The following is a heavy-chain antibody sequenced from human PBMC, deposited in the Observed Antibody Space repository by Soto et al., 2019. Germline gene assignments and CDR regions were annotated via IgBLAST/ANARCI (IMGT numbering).Heavy chain of an antibody. D-gene: IGHD3-22*01. J-gene: IGHJ4*02. Sequence: PGGSLSLSCAASGFTFSSYWMHWVRQAPGKGLVWVSRIISDGSDTSYADSVKGRFTISRDNAKNTLFLQMNSLRADDSAVYYCARDPTFFYDSSGYYDYWGQGTLVTVSS. CDR1: GFTFSSYW. V-gene: IGHV3-74*01. CDR2: IISDGSDT. CDR3: ARDPTFFYDSSGYYDY.